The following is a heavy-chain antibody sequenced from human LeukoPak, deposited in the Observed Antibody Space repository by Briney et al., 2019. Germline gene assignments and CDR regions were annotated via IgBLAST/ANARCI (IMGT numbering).Heavy chain of an antibody. CDR1: GYSFTSYF. CDR2: VYPADSDT. D-gene: IGHD3-10*01. Sequence: GESLKISCKASGYSFTSYFIVWVRQMPGQGLEWVGSVYPADSDTTYSPSFQGQVTISVDKSIKTAYLQWSGLKASDTAMFYCARCLRDYGSGSYSYDYWGQGTLVTVSS. J-gene: IGHJ4*02. V-gene: IGHV5-51*01. CDR3: ARCLRDYGSGSYSYDY.